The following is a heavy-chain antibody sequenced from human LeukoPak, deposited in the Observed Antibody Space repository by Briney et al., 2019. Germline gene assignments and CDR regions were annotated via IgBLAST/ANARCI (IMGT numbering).Heavy chain of an antibody. CDR2: ISGPDGST. CDR3: AKDVEAAIGSGGYYFDY. J-gene: IGHJ4*02. Sequence: GGSLRLSCAASGFTLSRYAMSWVRQAPGKGLEWVSGISGPDGSTHYADSVKGRFTVSRDSSKNTLYLQLNSLRAEDTATYYCAKDVEAAIGSGGYYFDYWGRGTLVTVSS. CDR1: GFTLSRYA. V-gene: IGHV3-23*01. D-gene: IGHD5-12*01.